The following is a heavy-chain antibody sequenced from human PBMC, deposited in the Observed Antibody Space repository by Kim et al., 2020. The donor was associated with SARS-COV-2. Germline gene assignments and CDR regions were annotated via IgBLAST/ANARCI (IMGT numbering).Heavy chain of an antibody. CDR3: AKFKTTSGTSLDY. J-gene: IGHJ4*02. Sequence: GGSLRLSCEASGFTFRSYAMSWVRQAPGKGLEWVSSISGSGDSTYYGDSVKGRLTISRDNSKNTLYLQMNSLRAEDTAVYFCAKFKTTSGTSLDYWGQGTLVTVSS. CDR1: GFTFRSYA. D-gene: IGHD1-26*01. CDR2: ISGSGDST. V-gene: IGHV3-23*01.